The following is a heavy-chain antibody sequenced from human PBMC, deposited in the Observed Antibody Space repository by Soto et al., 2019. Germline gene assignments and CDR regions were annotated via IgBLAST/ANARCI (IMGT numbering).Heavy chain of an antibody. V-gene: IGHV3-33*06. CDR2: IWYDGSVK. Sequence: GGSLRLSCAASGFTFSRYAMHWVRQAPGKGLEWVAVIWYDGSVKYCADSVKGRFTVSRDNSKSTLYLQMNSLRADDTAVYYCAKEIKPSCMDVWGQGTTVTVSS. D-gene: IGHD2-2*01. CDR3: AKEIKPSCMDV. J-gene: IGHJ6*02. CDR1: GFTFSRYA.